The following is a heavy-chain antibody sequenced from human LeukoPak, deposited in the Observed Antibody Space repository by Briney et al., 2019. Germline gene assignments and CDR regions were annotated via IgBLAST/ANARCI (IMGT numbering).Heavy chain of an antibody. V-gene: IGHV3-66*01. J-gene: IGHJ4*02. CDR3: ARDPLTY. CDR2: IYSAGTT. Sequence: GGSLRLSCAASGFTVSNNYMSWVRQAPGKGLEWVSVIYSAGTTYYADSVKGRFTISRDNSKNTLYPQMNSLRAEDAAVYFCARDPLTYWGQGTLVTVSS. CDR1: GFTVSNNY.